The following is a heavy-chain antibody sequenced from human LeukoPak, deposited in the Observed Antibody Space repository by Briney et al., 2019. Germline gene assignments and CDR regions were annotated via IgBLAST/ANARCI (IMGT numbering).Heavy chain of an antibody. CDR3: ARRYMVRGVIWFDY. CDR1: GGSISSSSYY. V-gene: IGHV4-39*01. J-gene: IGHJ4*02. Sequence: SETLSLTCTVSGGSISSSSYYWGWMRPPPGKELVGIGIIYYGGSTYYNPPLKSRVTISVDTSKNQFSLKLSSVAAADTAEYYCARRYMVRGVIWFDYWGQGTLVTVSS. CDR2: IYYGGST. D-gene: IGHD3-10*01.